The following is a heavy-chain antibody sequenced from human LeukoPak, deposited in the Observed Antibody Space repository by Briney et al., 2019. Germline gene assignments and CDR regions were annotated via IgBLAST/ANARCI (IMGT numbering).Heavy chain of an antibody. J-gene: IGHJ4*02. Sequence: GGSLRLSCAASGFIFSSYAMHWVRQAPGKGLEWVAVISNDGSNKYYADSVKGRFTVSRDNFRNTMYLQMNSLRVEDTAVYYCARETSLDYWGQGTLVTVSS. CDR3: ARETSLDY. CDR1: GFIFSSYA. V-gene: IGHV3-30-3*01. D-gene: IGHD2-2*01. CDR2: ISNDGSNK.